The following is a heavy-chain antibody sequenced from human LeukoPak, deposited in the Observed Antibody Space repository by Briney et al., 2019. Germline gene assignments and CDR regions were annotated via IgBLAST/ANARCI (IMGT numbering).Heavy chain of an antibody. CDR3: ATPTTHYYYYGMDV. CDR1: GGSFSGYY. J-gene: IGHJ6*04. Sequence: SDTLSLTCAVYGGSFSGYYWSWIRQPPGKGLEWIGEINHSGSTNYNPSLKSRVTISVDTSKNQFSLKLSSVTAADTAVYYCATPTTHYYYYGMDVWGKGTTVTVSS. V-gene: IGHV4-34*01. CDR2: INHSGST. D-gene: IGHD4-11*01.